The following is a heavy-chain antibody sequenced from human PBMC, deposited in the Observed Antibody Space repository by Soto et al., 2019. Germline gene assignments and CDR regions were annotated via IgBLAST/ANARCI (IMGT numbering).Heavy chain of an antibody. D-gene: IGHD6-6*01. CDR2: ISGSGGST. CDR1: GFTYSSYA. Sequence: HAGSLRLTCAASGFTYSSYAMSWVQKAPGKGLEWVSAISGSGGSTYYADSVKGRFTISRDNSKNTLYLQMNSLRAEDTAVYYCARSIAASLYYYGMDVWGQGTTVTVSS. CDR3: ARSIAASLYYYGMDV. J-gene: IGHJ6*02. V-gene: IGHV3-23*01.